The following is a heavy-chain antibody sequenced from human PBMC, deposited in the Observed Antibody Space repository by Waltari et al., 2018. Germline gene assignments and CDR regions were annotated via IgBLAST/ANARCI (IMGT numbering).Heavy chain of an antibody. D-gene: IGHD3-10*01. Sequence: LESGGAMVQSGGSLRRSCSVSGFPFSNFAMSWVRRAPGKGLEWVSVISESGRSTLYTDSVRGRFTISRDNSRNTLYLEMNSLRVEDAAIYYCAKDNRAPISGSPTYYFDHWGHGTVVTVSP. CDR1: GFPFSNFA. CDR3: AKDNRAPISGSPTYYFDH. CDR2: ISESGRST. V-gene: IGHV3-23*01. J-gene: IGHJ4*01.